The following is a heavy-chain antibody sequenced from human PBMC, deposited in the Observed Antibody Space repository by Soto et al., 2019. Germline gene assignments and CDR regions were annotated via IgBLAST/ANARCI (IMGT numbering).Heavy chain of an antibody. CDR2: IRSKVNSYAT. Sequence: PGGSLRLSCAASGFSFSGSAMHWVRQASGKGLEWVGRIRSKVNSYATEYAASVKGRFTISRDDSKNTAYLQMNSLKTEDTAVYYCARFAASADHAFDYWGQGTLVTVSS. V-gene: IGHV3-73*01. D-gene: IGHD6-13*01. J-gene: IGHJ4*02. CDR1: GFSFSGSA. CDR3: ARFAASADHAFDY.